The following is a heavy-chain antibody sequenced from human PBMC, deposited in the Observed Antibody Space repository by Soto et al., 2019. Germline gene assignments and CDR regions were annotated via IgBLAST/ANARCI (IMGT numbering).Heavy chain of an antibody. J-gene: IGHJ6*03. V-gene: IGHV3-23*01. D-gene: IGHD3-3*01. CDR2: ISGSGGST. CDR3: AKSNYDFWSGYSVQHYYYMDV. Sequence: GGSLRLSCAASGFTFSSYAMSWVRQAPGKGLEWVSAISGSGGSTYYADSVKGRFTISRDNSKNTLYLQMNSLRAEDTAVYYCAKSNYDFWSGYSVQHYYYMDVWGKGTTVTVSS. CDR1: GFTFSSYA.